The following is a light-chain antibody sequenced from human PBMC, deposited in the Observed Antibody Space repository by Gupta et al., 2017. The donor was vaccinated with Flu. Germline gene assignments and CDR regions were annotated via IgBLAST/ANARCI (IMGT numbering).Light chain of an antibody. CDR2: QVS. CDR3: RQNAHWPPSP. CDR1: QSRGHRDGVTY. J-gene: IGKJ2*01. Sequence: TLGQPSSISCRSSQSRGHRDGVTYLCWFKHRPGQAPRRLIHQVSERDGAVPDRYSGSGCGNEFTLKISSGEVEDVGVYYCRQNAHWPPSPFGQGTIVEIK. V-gene: IGKV2-30*02.